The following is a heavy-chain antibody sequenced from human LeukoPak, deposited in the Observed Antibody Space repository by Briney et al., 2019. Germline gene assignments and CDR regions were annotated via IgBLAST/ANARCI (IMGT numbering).Heavy chain of an antibody. V-gene: IGHV3-23*01. J-gene: IGHJ4*02. CDR2: ITSRGEST. CDR3: ARDRPNYYGSDGHYYRRDGDY. Sequence: PGGSLRLSCAASGFTFDDYGMSWVRQAPGKGLQCVSSITSRGESTWYVDSVKGRFTITRDNSENTLYLQMHSLRAEDTAVYYCARDRPNYYGSDGHYYRRDGDYWGRGTLVSVSS. CDR1: GFTFDDYG. D-gene: IGHD3-22*01.